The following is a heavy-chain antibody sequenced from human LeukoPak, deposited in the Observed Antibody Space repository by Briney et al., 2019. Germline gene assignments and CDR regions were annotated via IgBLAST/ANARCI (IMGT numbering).Heavy chain of an antibody. CDR1: GFKFDDYG. CDR2: INWNGAWT. V-gene: IGHV3-20*04. Sequence: GGSLRLSCAASGFKFDDYGMSWVRQAPGKGLEWVCDINWNGAWTGYADSVKGRFTISRDNAKNSLYLQMNSLRAEDTALYYCAKDDRYRGYFDYWGQGTLVTVSS. D-gene: IGHD1-26*01. CDR3: AKDDRYRGYFDY. J-gene: IGHJ4*02.